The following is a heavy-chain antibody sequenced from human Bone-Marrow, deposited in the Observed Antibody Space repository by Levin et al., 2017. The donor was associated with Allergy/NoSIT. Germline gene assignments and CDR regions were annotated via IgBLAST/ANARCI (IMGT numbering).Heavy chain of an antibody. Sequence: GGSLRLSCAASGFTFSTYWMNWVRQAPGKGLVWVSRINGDGSNITYANSVKGRFTISRDNAKKTLYLQMNSLRTEDTALYECARANIPGRHWGQGTLVTVSS. CDR3: ARANIPGRH. V-gene: IGHV3-74*01. CDR1: GFTFSTYW. CDR2: INGDGSNI. J-gene: IGHJ4*02.